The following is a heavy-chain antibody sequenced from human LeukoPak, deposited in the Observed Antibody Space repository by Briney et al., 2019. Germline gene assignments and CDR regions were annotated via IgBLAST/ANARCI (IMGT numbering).Heavy chain of an antibody. V-gene: IGHV1-18*01. CDR2: ISTYNGNT. J-gene: IGHJ6*03. Sequence: ASVKVSCKASGYTFTNYDISWVRQAPGQGLEWMGWISTYNGNTNYAQKFQGRVTMTTHTSTSTAYMELRSLRSDDTAVYYCATDHRQSSSSSYYYYMDVWGTGTTVTVSS. CDR3: ATDHRQSSSSSYYYYMDV. CDR1: GYTFTNYD. D-gene: IGHD6-6*01.